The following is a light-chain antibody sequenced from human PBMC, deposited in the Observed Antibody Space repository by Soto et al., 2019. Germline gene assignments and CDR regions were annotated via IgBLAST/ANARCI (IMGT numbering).Light chain of an antibody. J-gene: IGKJ2*01. CDR1: QSIRTY. CDR3: QQSYSTPRT. CDR2: AAS. Sequence: DIQMTQSPSSLSASVGDRVTITCRASQSIRTYLNWYQQKPGKAPKMLISAASSLQSGAPSRFSGSGSGTDFTLTISSLQPEDIATYYCQQSYSTPRTFGQGTKLEIK. V-gene: IGKV1-39*01.